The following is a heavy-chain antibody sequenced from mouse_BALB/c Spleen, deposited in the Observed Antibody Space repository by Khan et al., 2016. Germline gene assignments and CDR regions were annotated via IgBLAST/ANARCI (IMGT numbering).Heavy chain of an antibody. CDR1: GYSITSDYA. D-gene: IGHD1-1*01. CDR3: AREDYGTTYWYFDV. V-gene: IGHV3-2*02. CDR2: ISYSGDT. J-gene: IGHJ1*01. Sequence: EVQLQESGPGLVRPSQSLSLTCTVTGYSITSDYAWNWIRQFPGNKLEWMGYISYSGDTSYNPSLKSRISVTRDTSKNQFFLQLNSVTTEDTATYYCAREDYGTTYWYFDVWGAGTTVTVSS.